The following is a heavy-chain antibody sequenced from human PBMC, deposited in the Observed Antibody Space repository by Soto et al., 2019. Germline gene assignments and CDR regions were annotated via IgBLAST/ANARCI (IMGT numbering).Heavy chain of an antibody. CDR2: MNPNSGDT. J-gene: IGHJ1*01. D-gene: IGHD3-16*01. CDR3: VMGCDYLRYLPN. V-gene: IGHV1-8*02. CDR1: GYTFITND. Sequence: QVQLVQSGAEVKKPGASVKVSCKAFGYTFITNDINCVRNATGQGLEWMGWMNPNSGDTGVAQKFQGRVYMTRNTAISTAYMELSSLISEGTAVYYCVMGCDYLRYLPNWGQGTLVTVSS.